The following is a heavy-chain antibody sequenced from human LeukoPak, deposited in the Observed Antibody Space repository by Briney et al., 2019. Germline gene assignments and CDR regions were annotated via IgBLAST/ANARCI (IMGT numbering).Heavy chain of an antibody. J-gene: IGHJ6*02. CDR2: IKVDGSVI. CDR1: GFTFSMYW. CDR3: TRDRQGPRLYEMDI. V-gene: IGHV3-7*01. Sequence: PGGSPRLSCAASGFTFSMYWMSWVRQAPGKGPEWVANIKVDGSVIYYVDSVKGRFTISRDNAKNSLYLQMNSLRAEDTAVYYCTRDRQGPRLYEMDIWGQGTTVTVSS. D-gene: IGHD2-8*01.